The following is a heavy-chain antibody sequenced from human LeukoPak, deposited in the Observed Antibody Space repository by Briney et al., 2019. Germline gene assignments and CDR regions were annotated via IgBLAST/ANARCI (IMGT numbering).Heavy chain of an antibody. D-gene: IGHD6-25*01. V-gene: IGHV4-4*09. J-gene: IGHJ4*02. CDR1: GGSMTGYY. CDR3: ARRVAATGMVDS. Sequence: SETLSLTCTVSGGSMTGYYWRWIRQPPGKGLKWIGNIYSGGSTKYNPSLESRVTISIDTSKRQFSLDLGAVTAADTAVYYCARRVAATGMVDSWGQGTLVTVSS. CDR2: IYSGGST.